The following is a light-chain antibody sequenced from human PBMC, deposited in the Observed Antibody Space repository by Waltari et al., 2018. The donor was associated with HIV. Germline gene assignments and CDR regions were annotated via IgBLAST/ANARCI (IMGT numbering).Light chain of an antibody. V-gene: IGLV1-40*01. CDR2: GNS. CDR3: QSYDSSLSGVV. Sequence: QSVLTQPPSVSGAPGLRVTISCTGSSSNIGAGYDVHWYQHRPGTAPKLLIYGNSNRPSGVPDRFSGSKSGTSASLAITGLQAEDEADYYCQSYDSSLSGVVFGGGTKLTVL. J-gene: IGLJ2*01. CDR1: SSNIGAGYD.